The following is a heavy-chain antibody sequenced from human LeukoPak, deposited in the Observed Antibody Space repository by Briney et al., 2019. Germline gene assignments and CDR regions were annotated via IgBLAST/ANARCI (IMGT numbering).Heavy chain of an antibody. V-gene: IGHV3-30*02. Sequence: GGSLRLSCAASGFTFSSYGMHWVRQAPGKGLEWVAFIRYDGSNKYYADSVKGRFTISRDNSKNTLYLQMNSLRAEDTAVYYCAKGWEAAAWYSSGWYGGLDYWGQGTLVTVSA. D-gene: IGHD6-19*01. CDR3: AKGWEAAAWYSSGWYGGLDY. J-gene: IGHJ4*02. CDR2: IRYDGSNK. CDR1: GFTFSSYG.